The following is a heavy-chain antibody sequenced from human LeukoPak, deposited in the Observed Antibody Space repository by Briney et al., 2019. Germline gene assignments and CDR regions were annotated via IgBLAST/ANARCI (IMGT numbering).Heavy chain of an antibody. Sequence: GGSLSPSCAASGFTFSSYAMSWVRQAPGKGLEWVSAISGSGGSTYYADSVKGRFTISRDNSKNTLYLQMNSLRAEDTAVYYCAKQGSYDFWSGYYIDYWGQGTLVTVSS. CDR2: ISGSGGST. CDR1: GFTFSSYA. CDR3: AKQGSYDFWSGYYIDY. J-gene: IGHJ4*02. D-gene: IGHD3-3*01. V-gene: IGHV3-23*01.